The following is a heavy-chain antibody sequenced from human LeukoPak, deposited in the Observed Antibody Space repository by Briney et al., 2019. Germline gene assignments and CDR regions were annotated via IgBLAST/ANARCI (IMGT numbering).Heavy chain of an antibody. J-gene: IGHJ6*03. Sequence: PGGSLRLSCAASGFTFSSYSMNWVRQAPGKGLEWVSYISSSSSTIYYADSVKGRFTISRDNAKNSLYLQMNSLRAEDTAVYYCARGYGSGRKDYMDVWGKGTTVTVSS. V-gene: IGHV3-48*01. CDR3: ARGYGSGRKDYMDV. D-gene: IGHD3-10*01. CDR2: ISSSSSTI. CDR1: GFTFSSYS.